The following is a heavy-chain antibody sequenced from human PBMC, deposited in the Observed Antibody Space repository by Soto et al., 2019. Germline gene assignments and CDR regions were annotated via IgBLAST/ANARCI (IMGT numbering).Heavy chain of an antibody. V-gene: IGHV1-69*02. CDR1: GGTFSSYT. Sequence: GASVKVSCKASGGTFSSYTISWVRQAPGQGLEWMGRIIPILGIANYAQKFQGRVTITADKSTSTAYMELSSLRSEDTAVYYCARVDCSGGSCYAVDYWGQGNMVTVSS. J-gene: IGHJ4*02. CDR3: ARVDCSGGSCYAVDY. D-gene: IGHD2-15*01. CDR2: IIPILGIA.